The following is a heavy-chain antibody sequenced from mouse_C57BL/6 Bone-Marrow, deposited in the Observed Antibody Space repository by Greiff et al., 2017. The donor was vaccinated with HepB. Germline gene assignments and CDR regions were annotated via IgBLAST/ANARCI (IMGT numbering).Heavy chain of an antibody. CDR1: GFTFSSYA. D-gene: IGHD2-4*01. Sequence: EVNVVESGEGLVKPGGSLKLSCAASGFTFSSYAMSWVRQTPEKRLEWVAYISSGGDYIYYADTVKGRFTISRDNARNTLYLQMSSLKSEDTAMYYFTRSPTMITTYFDYWGQGTTLTVSS. V-gene: IGHV5-9-1*02. CDR3: TRSPTMITTYFDY. J-gene: IGHJ2*01. CDR2: ISSGGDYI.